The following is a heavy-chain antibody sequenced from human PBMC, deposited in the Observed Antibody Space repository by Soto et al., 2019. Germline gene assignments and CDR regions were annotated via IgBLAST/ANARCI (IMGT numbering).Heavy chain of an antibody. CDR1: GGSISSGYY. CDR2: IYYSGNT. J-gene: IGHJ6*02. CDR3: EREARVALGVHNSRDV. D-gene: IGHD3-3*02. V-gene: IGHV4-31*03. Sequence: SETLSLTCTVSGGSISSGYYWSWIRQHPVKGLEWIGYIYYSGNTYYNPSLKSRVSISLDTSKSQFSLKLDSVTAADTAVYYCEREARVALGVHNSRDVWGQGTTGT.